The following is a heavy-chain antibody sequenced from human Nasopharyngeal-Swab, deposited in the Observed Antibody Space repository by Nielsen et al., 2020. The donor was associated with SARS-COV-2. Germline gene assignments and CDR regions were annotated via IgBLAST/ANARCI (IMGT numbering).Heavy chain of an antibody. J-gene: IGHJ6*02. V-gene: IGHV3-74*01. CDR3: ARDVCSSTSCYYWGYYGMDV. Sequence: ETLSLTCAASGFTFSSYWMHWVRQAPGKGLVWVSRINSDGSSTSYADSVKGRFTISRDNAKNTLYLQMNSLRAEDTAVYYCARDVCSSTSCYYWGYYGMDVWGQGTTVTVSS. CDR2: INSDGSST. CDR1: GFTFSSYW. D-gene: IGHD2-2*01.